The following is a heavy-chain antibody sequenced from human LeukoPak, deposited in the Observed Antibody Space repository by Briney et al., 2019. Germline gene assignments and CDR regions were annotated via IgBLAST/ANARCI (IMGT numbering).Heavy chain of an antibody. CDR2: IHYNGIT. Sequence: SETLSLTCTVSGSMYNYYWSWIRQPPGKGLEWIGYIHYNGITNYNPSLKTRVTMSLDTSKNQVSLNLNSVTAADTAVYYCARDRIAAAGFDYWGQGTLVIVSS. J-gene: IGHJ4*02. CDR1: GSMYNYY. CDR3: ARDRIAAAGFDY. V-gene: IGHV4-59*12. D-gene: IGHD6-13*01.